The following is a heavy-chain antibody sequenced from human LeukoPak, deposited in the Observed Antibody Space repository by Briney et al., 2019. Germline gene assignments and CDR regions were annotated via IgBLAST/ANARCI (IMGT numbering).Heavy chain of an antibody. J-gene: IGHJ5*02. Sequence: PSETLSLTCAVYGGPFSGYYWSWIRQPPGKGLEWIGEINHSGSTNYNPSLKSRVTISVDTSKNQFSLKLSSVTAADTAVYYCARVRGGTSSWYRGWFDPWGQGTLVTVSS. CDR1: GGPFSGYY. CDR3: ARVRGGTSSWYRGWFDP. CDR2: INHSGST. D-gene: IGHD6-13*01. V-gene: IGHV4-34*01.